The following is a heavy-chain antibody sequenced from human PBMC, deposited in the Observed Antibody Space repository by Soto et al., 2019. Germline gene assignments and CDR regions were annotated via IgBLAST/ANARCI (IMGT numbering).Heavy chain of an antibody. D-gene: IGHD3-3*01. CDR2: ISGSGGST. V-gene: IGHV3-23*01. CDR3: AKVTGSGGDYDFWSGYYSY. Sequence: GGSLRLSCAASGFTFSSYAMSWVRQAPGKGLGWVSAISGSGGSTYYADSVKGRFTISRDNSKNTLYLQMNSLRAEDTAVYYCAKVTGSGGDYDFWSGYYSYWGQGTLVTVSS. CDR1: GFTFSSYA. J-gene: IGHJ4*02.